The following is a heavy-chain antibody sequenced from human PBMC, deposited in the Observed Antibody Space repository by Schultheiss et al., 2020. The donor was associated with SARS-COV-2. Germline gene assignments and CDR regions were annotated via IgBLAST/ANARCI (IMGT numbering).Heavy chain of an antibody. CDR3: ARAYDSSHFDI. CDR1: GGSFSGYY. J-gene: IGHJ3*02. CDR2: IFTSGST. D-gene: IGHD3-22*01. Sequence: SETLSLTCAVYGGSFSGYYWSWIRQPPGKGLEWIGRIFTSGSTNYNPSLKSRVTISVDTSKNQFSLKLSSVTAADTAVYYCARAYDSSHFDIWGQGTMVTVSS. V-gene: IGHV4-59*10.